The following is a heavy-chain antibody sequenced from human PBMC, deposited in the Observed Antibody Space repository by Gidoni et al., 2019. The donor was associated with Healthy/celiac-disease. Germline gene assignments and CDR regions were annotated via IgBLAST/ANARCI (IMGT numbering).Heavy chain of an antibody. CDR2: ISYDGSNK. V-gene: IGHV3-30-3*01. CDR1: GFTFSSYA. Sequence: QVQLVESGGGVVQPGRSLRLSWAAAGFTFSSYAMHWVRQAPGKGLEWVAVISYDGSNKYYADSVKGRFTISRDNSKNTLYLQMNSLRAEDTAVYYCARDGPVVPAAMDYWGQGTLVTVSS. CDR3: ARDGPVVPAAMDY. D-gene: IGHD2-2*01. J-gene: IGHJ4*02.